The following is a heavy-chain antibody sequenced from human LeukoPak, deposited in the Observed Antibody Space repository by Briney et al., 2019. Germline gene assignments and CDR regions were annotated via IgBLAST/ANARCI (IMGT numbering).Heavy chain of an antibody. J-gene: IGHJ4*02. CDR1: GFTFSRHL. CDR2: INTDGSAT. D-gene: IGHD5-24*01. V-gene: IGHV3-74*01. Sequence: GGSLRLSCAGSGFTFSRHLMHWVRQDPGKGLELVSRINTDGSATLYSDSVKGRFTISRDNAKNTLYLQMSSLRAEDTGVYYCGSSEDGYIDYWGQGTLVSVSS. CDR3: GSSEDGYIDY.